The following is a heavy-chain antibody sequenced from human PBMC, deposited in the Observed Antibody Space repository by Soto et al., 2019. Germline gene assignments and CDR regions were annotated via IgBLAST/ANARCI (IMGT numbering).Heavy chain of an antibody. Sequence: PGGSLRLSCAASGFTFSSYAMSWVRQAPGKGLEWVSAISGSGGSTYYADSVKGRFTISRDNSKNTLYLQMNSLRAEDTAVYYCRKEIRGDSSSWNYFDYWGHGTLVTVSS. V-gene: IGHV3-23*01. J-gene: IGHJ4*01. CDR2: ISGSGGST. CDR3: RKEIRGDSSSWNYFDY. D-gene: IGHD6-13*01. CDR1: GFTFSSYA.